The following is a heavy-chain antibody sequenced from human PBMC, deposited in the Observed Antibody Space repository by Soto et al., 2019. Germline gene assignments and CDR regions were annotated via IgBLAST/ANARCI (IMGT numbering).Heavy chain of an antibody. V-gene: IGHV3-23*01. J-gene: IGHJ6*02. CDR3: ARDRSTEFGLDV. Sequence: EVQLLESGGDLVQPGGSLRLSCVAAGFTFSDYVMSWVRQVPGKRLEWVSSISDGGERTDYRDSVRGRFTISRDNARFTLHLQMNSLRVDDTSIYFCARDRSTEFGLDVWGQGTTVTVSS. CDR2: ISDGGERT. D-gene: IGHD2-21*02. CDR1: GFTFSDYV.